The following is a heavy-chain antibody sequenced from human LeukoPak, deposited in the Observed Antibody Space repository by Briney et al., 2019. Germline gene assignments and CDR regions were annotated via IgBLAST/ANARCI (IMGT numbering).Heavy chain of an antibody. D-gene: IGHD3-16*01. J-gene: IGHJ4*02. Sequence: SETLSLTCTVSGDSLSTSTYYWGWIRQPPGKGLEWLGSMHHSGSTYYNPSLKSPVTISVDTSKNQSSLKLSSVTAADTAVYFCARRSPHDLYRYHFDCWGQGTLVTVSS. V-gene: IGHV4-39*01. CDR2: MHHSGST. CDR1: GDSLSTSTYY. CDR3: ARRSPHDLYRYHFDC.